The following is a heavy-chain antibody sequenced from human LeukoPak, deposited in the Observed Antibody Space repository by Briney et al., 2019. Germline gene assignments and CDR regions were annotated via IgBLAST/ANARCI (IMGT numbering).Heavy chain of an antibody. CDR3: ARGIYSSSWTSFYYYYGMDV. D-gene: IGHD6-13*01. CDR1: GGSFSGYY. J-gene: IGHJ6*02. Sequence: SETLSLTCAVYGGSFSGYYWSWIRQPPGKGLEWIREINHSGSTDYNPSLKSRVTISVDTSKNQFSLKLSSVTAADTAVYYCARGIYSSSWTSFYYYYGMDVWGQGTTVTVSS. V-gene: IGHV4-34*01. CDR2: INHSGST.